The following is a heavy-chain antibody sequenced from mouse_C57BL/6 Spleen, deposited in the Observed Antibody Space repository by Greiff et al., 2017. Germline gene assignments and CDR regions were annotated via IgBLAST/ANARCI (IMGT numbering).Heavy chain of an antibody. CDR3: ASIGGAYWYFDD. CDR2: ISDGGSYT. Sequence: EVKLVESGGGLVKPGGSLKLSCAASGFTFSSYAMSWVRQTPEKRLEWVATISDGGSYTYYPDNVKGRFTISRDNAKNNLYLQMSHLMSEDTTMYYCASIGGAYWYFDDWGTGTPVTVSS. V-gene: IGHV5-4*03. CDR1: GFTFSSYA. J-gene: IGHJ1*03.